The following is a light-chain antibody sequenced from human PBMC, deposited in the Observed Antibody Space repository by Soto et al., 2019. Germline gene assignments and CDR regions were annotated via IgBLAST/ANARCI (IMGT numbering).Light chain of an antibody. V-gene: IGLV1-47*01. CDR1: NSNIGNNY. CDR2: RNN. J-gene: IGLJ2*01. CDR3: AAWDATLSGVI. Sequence: QSVLTQPPSASGTPGQRVTISCSGSNSNIGNNYVFWYQQVPGTAPKVVTYRNNQRPSVVPDHFSSSRSGTSASLAITGLRSEDEADYYCAAWDATLSGVIFGGGTKLTVL.